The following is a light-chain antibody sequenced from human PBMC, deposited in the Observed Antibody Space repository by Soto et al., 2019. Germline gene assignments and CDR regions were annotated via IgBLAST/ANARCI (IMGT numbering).Light chain of an antibody. CDR2: EVN. CDR1: SSDVGSYNY. J-gene: IGLJ3*02. V-gene: IGLV2-14*01. Sequence: QSALTQPASVSGSPGQSITISCTGTSSDVGSYNYVSWYQQYPGKAPKLMIYEVNYRPSGVSNRFSGSKSGNTASLTISGLQAEDEADYYCSSYTSSNTPVVFGGGTKVTVL. CDR3: SSYTSSNTPVV.